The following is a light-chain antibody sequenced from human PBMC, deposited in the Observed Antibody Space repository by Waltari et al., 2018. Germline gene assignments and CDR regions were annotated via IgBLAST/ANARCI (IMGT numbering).Light chain of an antibody. CDR3: QQSYSIFT. CDR2: GAS. V-gene: IGKV1-39*01. Sequence: DIQMTQSPSSLSASVGDRVTITCRASQSINTYLNWYQRKPGEAPKLLIYGASTLESGVPSRFSGSGSGTDFTLTISSLQPEDFATYYCQQSYSIFTFGPGTKVDIK. J-gene: IGKJ3*01. CDR1: QSINTY.